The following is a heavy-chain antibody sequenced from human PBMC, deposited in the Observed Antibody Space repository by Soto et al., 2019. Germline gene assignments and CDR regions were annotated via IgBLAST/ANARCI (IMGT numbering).Heavy chain of an antibody. CDR3: SRGILV. D-gene: IGHD5-18*01. CDR1: GGSINSGGYC. J-gene: IGHJ4*02. Sequence: QVQLQESGPGLVKPSQTLSLTCTVSGGSINSGGYCWSWIRQHPGKGLDWIGCISYGGSTSYNPSLKSRVTIALDTANNQFSLKLTSGTAAETAAYYCSRGILVWGQGAMITVSS. CDR2: ISYGGST. V-gene: IGHV4-31*03.